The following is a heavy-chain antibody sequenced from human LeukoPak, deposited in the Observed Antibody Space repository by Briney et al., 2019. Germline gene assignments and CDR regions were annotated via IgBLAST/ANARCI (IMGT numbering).Heavy chain of an antibody. Sequence: GGSLRLSCAASGFTFSSYWMHWVRQAPGKGLVGVSRINSDGSSTSYADSVKGRFTISRHNAKNTLYLQMNSLRAEDTAVYYCARGSGMVRGVGSYWYYMDVWGKGTPVTISS. CDR3: ARGSGMVRGVGSYWYYMDV. CDR1: GFTFSSYW. CDR2: INSDGSST. J-gene: IGHJ6*03. V-gene: IGHV3-74*01. D-gene: IGHD3-10*01.